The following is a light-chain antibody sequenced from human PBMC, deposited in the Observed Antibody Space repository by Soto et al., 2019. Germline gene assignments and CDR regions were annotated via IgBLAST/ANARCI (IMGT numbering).Light chain of an antibody. CDR2: DSN. CDR1: SSNIGARYD. CDR3: ATWDRSLTGEV. V-gene: IGLV1-51*01. Sequence: QSVLTQPPSVSGAPGQRVTISCTGSSSNIGARYDVHWNQCLPGTAPKLLIYDSNKRPSGIPDRFSGSKSGTSATLDITGLQTGDEADYYCATWDRSLTGEVFGGGTKLTVL. J-gene: IGLJ2*01.